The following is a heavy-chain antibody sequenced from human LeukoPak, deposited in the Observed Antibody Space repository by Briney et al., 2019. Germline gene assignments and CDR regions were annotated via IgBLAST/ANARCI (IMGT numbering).Heavy chain of an antibody. CDR1: GGSISSSNW. D-gene: IGHD6-13*01. V-gene: IGHV4-4*02. CDR3: ARDLSNAYSRSWYQYYYYMDV. Sequence: NPSETLSLTCAVSGGSISSSNWWSWFRQPPGKGLEWSGENDHSGSTNYNPSLKSQATISEDKSKIQCSLKLRSVTAADTAVYYCARDLSNAYSRSWYQYYYYMDVWGKGTTVTVSS. J-gene: IGHJ6*03. CDR2: NDHSGST.